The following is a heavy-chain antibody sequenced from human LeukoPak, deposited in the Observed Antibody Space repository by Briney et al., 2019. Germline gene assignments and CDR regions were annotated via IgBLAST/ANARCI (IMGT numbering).Heavy chain of an antibody. CDR3: AGARSNTDGPHFFDH. D-gene: IGHD4-11*01. CDR2: IKKDGSQR. V-gene: IGHV3-7*01. J-gene: IGHJ4*02. Sequence: GGSLRLSCAPSGFTFTAYWMTWVRQAPGKGLEWLASIKKDGSQRHYVDSVEGRFTISRDNSKNTLYLQMNSLRADDTAVYYCAGARSNTDGPHFFDHWGQGALVTVSS. CDR1: GFTFTAYW.